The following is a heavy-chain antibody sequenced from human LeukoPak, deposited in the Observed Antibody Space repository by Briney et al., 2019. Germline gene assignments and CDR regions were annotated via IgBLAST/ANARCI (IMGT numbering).Heavy chain of an antibody. Sequence: PSETLSLTCTVAGGSMSSYYWNWIRQPPGKGLEWIGYFHHSGSTNYNPSLKSRVTISVDTSKNQFSLKLSSVTAADTAMYYCARGGGGSWYGTVDYWGQGTLVTVSS. CDR2: FHHSGST. CDR3: ARGGGGSWYGTVDY. CDR1: GGSMSSYY. D-gene: IGHD6-13*01. V-gene: IGHV4-59*01. J-gene: IGHJ4*02.